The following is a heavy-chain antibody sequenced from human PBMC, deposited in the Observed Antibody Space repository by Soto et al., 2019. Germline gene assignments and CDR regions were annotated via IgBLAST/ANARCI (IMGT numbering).Heavy chain of an antibody. CDR3: ARVEDYGDYFDY. CDR2: IYYSGTT. V-gene: IGHV4-61*01. Sequence: QVQLQESGPGLVKPSETLSLTCTVSGGSVRSGSYYWSWIRQPPGKGLEWIGYIYYSGTTNYNPYLTCRVTISVDTSKNQFALKLSSVTAADTAVYYCARVEDYGDYFDYWCQGTLGTVSS. J-gene: IGHJ4*02. CDR1: GGSVRSGSYY. D-gene: IGHD4-17*01.